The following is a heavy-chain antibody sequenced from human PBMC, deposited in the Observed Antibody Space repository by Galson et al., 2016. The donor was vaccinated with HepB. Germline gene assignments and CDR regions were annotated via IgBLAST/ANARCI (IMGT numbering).Heavy chain of an antibody. CDR2: IYYSGST. V-gene: IGHV4-30-4*01. CDR1: DGSISSGDYY. J-gene: IGHJ5*02. Sequence: TLSLTCTVSDGSISSGDYYWSWIRQPPGKGLEWIGYIYYSGSTYYNPSLKSRLTISIDTSKNQFSLKLRSVTAADTAMYYCARDYCSSATCYFNWFDPWGQGTLVTVSS. CDR3: ARDYCSSATCYFNWFDP. D-gene: IGHD2-15*01.